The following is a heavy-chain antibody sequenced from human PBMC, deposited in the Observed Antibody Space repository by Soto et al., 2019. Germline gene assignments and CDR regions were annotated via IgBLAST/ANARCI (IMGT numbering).Heavy chain of an antibody. D-gene: IGHD1-20*01. V-gene: IGHV3-66*01. CDR3: ARSDYNWNDVYDHPGAFDI. CDR1: GFTVSSNY. Sequence: GGSLRLSCAASGFTVSSNYMSWVRQAPGKGLEWVSVIYSGGSTYYADSVKGRFTISRDNSKNTLYLQMNSLRAEDTAVYYCARSDYNWNDVYDHPGAFDIWGQGTMVTVSS. CDR2: IYSGGST. J-gene: IGHJ3*02.